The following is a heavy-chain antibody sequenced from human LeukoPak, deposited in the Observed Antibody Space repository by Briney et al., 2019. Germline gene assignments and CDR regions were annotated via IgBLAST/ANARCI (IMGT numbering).Heavy chain of an antibody. CDR1: EVTIRNYW. Sequence: GGSLRLSCAASEVTIRNYWMHWVRQAPGKGLVWVSRINSDGSSKDYVDSVKGRFTISRDNAKNTLYLQMNSLRAEDTALYYCARASVSGWPYYYGMDVWGQGTTVTV. V-gene: IGHV3-74*01. D-gene: IGHD6-19*01. J-gene: IGHJ6*02. CDR3: ARASVSGWPYYYGMDV. CDR2: INSDGSSK.